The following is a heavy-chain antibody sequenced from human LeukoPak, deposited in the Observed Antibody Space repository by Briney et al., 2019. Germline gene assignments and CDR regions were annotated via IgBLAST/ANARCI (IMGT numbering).Heavy chain of an antibody. Sequence: GGSLRLSCAASGFTLTTYAMSWVRQAPGKGLEWVSSIGSGGSTFHADSVKGRFTISKDNSKNTLYLLMNSLTAEDTAVYYCAKGQSRSAYFDGWGQGTLVTVSS. V-gene: IGHV3-23*01. CDR1: GFTLTTYA. CDR3: AKGQSRSAYFDG. CDR2: IGSGGST. J-gene: IGHJ4*02.